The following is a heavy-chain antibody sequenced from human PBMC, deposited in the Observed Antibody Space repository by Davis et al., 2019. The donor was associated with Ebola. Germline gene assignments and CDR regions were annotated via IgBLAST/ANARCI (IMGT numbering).Heavy chain of an antibody. CDR2: ISASGDTT. Sequence: GESLKISCAASGFTSGRYAMSWVRQAPGKGLEWVSAISASGDTTYYADSVKGRFTISSDHSKNLLTLQMTSLRAEDAAIYYCARRGAGGYWWGAFDYWGQGALVTVSS. D-gene: IGHD2-21*01. CDR1: GFTSGRYA. J-gene: IGHJ4*02. CDR3: ARRGAGGYWWGAFDY. V-gene: IGHV3-23*01.